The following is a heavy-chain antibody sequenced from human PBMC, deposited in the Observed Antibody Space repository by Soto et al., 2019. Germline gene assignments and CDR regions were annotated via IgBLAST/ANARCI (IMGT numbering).Heavy chain of an antibody. Sequence: EVQLVESGGGLVKPGGSLRLSCVASGLTFKYVWMSWVRQVPGKGLEWVGRIKSKTDDETTDYAAPLKGRFIISRDDSKNTLYLQINSLKTDDTAMYYCATVDPNYYYYYYRDVWGRGTTVTVSS. CDR1: GLTFKYVW. CDR3: ATVDPNYYYYYYRDV. J-gene: IGHJ6*03. CDR2: IKSKTDDETT. V-gene: IGHV3-15*01.